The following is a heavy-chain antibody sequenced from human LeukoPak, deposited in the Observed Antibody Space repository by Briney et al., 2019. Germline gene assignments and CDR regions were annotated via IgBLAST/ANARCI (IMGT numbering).Heavy chain of an antibody. CDR3: ARGWHCSSTSCYRVGSGMDV. D-gene: IGHD2-2*02. CDR2: IYYSGST. V-gene: IGHV4-31*03. J-gene: IGHJ6*02. CDR1: GGSISSGGYY. Sequence: SQTLSLTCTVSGGSISSGGYYWSWIRQHPGKGLEWIGYIYYSGSTYYNPSLKSRVTISVDTSKNQFSLKLSSVTAADTAVYYCARGWHCSSTSCYRVGSGMDVWGQGTTVTVSS.